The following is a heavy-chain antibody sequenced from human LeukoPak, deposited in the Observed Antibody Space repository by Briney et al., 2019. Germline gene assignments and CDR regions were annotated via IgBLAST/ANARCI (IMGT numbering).Heavy chain of an antibody. CDR2: IFYSGTT. V-gene: IGHV4-59*12. CDR3: ARAIIPHMDV. Sequence: SETLSLICIVSGDSISSYYWSWIRQPPGKGLEWIGYIFYSGTTNYNPSLKSRATISVDTSKNQFSLKLSSVTAADTAVYYCARAIIPHMDVWGKGTTVTVSS. J-gene: IGHJ6*03. CDR1: GDSISSYY. D-gene: IGHD3-3*01.